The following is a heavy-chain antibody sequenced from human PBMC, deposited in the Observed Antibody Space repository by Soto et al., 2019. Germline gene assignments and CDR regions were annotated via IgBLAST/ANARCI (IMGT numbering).Heavy chain of an antibody. V-gene: IGHV1-69*01. Sequence: QVQLVQSGPEVKKPGPSVKVYCRASGGTFSNYAISWVRQPPGQGLQWLGGIVPAFGIPNYAQNNQRRITITTDDSTTTVYMDLSSLRSEDTAVYYCSRGATIFGVAAYSYYEMEVWGQGTTVTVSS. J-gene: IGHJ6*02. D-gene: IGHD3-3*01. CDR3: SRGATIFGVAAYSYYEMEV. CDR1: GGTFSNYA. CDR2: IVPAFGIP.